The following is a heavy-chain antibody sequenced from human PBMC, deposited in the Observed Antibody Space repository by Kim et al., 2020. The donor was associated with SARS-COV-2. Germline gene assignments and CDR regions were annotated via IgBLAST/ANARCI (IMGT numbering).Heavy chain of an antibody. D-gene: IGHD2-2*01. CDR1: GYTFTSYD. V-gene: IGHV1-8*01. J-gene: IGHJ6*03. Sequence: ASVKVSCKASGYTFTSYDINWVRQATGQGLEWMGWMNPNSGNTGYAQKFQGRVTMTRNTSISTAYMELSSLRSEDTAVYYCARTLKDIVVVPAVMPHPHYYYYMDVWGKGTTVTVSS. CDR2: MNPNSGNT. CDR3: ARTLKDIVVVPAVMPHPHYYYYMDV.